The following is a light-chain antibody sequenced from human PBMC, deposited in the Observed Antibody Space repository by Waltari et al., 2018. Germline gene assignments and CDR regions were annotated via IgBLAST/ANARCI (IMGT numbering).Light chain of an antibody. CDR1: SFLYMSNSKNN. CDR2: CVS. V-gene: IGKV4-1*01. J-gene: IGKJ3*01. CDR3: QQYYTTPPT. Sequence: SFLYMSNSKNNLAGYQQKPGQPPKPLIYCVSTRESEVPVRFSGGGSGTDFTLTISSLLAEDVALYDCQQYYTTPPTFGPGAKVDIK.